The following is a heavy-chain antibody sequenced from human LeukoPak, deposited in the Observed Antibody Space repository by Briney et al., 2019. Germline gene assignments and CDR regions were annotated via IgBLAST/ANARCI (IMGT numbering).Heavy chain of an antibody. CDR1: GGSISSSNYY. D-gene: IGHD3-16*01. J-gene: IGHJ4*02. CDR2: TYQSGDT. V-gene: IGHV4-39*01. CDR3: ARHGVGGVPDY. Sequence: SETLPLTCTVSGGSISSSNYYWGWIRQPPGKGPEWIGTTYQSGDTYFNPSLKSRVTISVDTSKNQFSLKLSSVTAADTALYYCARHGVGGVPDYWGQGTLVTVSS.